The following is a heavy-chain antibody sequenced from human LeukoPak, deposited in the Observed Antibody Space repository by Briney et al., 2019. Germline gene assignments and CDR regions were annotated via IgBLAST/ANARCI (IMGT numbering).Heavy chain of an antibody. V-gene: IGHV3-23*01. Sequence: PGGSLRLSCAASGFTFSNYDMTCVRQAPGKGLEWVSSISGSGGSTNYADSVKGRFTISRDNSKNTLYLQMNSLRAEDTAVYYCAIPVVSGDYWGQGTLVTVSS. CDR1: GFTFSNYD. D-gene: IGHD5/OR15-5a*01. J-gene: IGHJ4*02. CDR3: AIPVVSGDY. CDR2: ISGSGGST.